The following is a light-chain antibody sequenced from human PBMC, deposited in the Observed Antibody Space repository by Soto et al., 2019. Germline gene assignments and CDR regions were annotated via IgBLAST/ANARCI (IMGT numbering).Light chain of an antibody. CDR2: EVS. J-gene: IGLJ2*01. Sequence: QSALTQPPSASGSPGQSVTISCTGTSSDVGGYKYVSWYQQNPGKAPKLMIYEVSKRPSGVPDRFSGSKSGNTASLTVSGLQAEDEADYYCISYAGSNNVLFGGGTKLTVL. CDR3: ISYAGSNNVL. CDR1: SSDVGGYKY. V-gene: IGLV2-8*01.